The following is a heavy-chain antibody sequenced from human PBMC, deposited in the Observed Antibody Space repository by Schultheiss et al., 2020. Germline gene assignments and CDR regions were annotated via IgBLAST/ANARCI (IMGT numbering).Heavy chain of an antibody. CDR3: ARAAYSGSYSWFDP. V-gene: IGHV4-61*08. Sequence: SETLSLTCTVSGGSISSGGYYWSWIRQHPGKGLEWIGYIYYSGSTNYNPSLKSRVTISVDKSKNQFSLKLSSVTAADTAVYYCARAAYSGSYSWFDPWGQGTLVTVSS. D-gene: IGHD1-26*01. CDR1: GGSISSGGYY. CDR2: IYYSGST. J-gene: IGHJ5*02.